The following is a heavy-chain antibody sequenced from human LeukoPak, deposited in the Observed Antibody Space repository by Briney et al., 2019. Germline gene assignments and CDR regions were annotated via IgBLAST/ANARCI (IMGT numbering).Heavy chain of an antibody. V-gene: IGHV4-38-2*01. J-gene: IGHJ6*03. D-gene: IGHD3-16*01. Sequence: SETPSLTCAVSGYSISSGYYWGWIRQPPGKGLEWIGSIYHSGSTYYNPSLKSRVTISVDTSKNQFSLKLSSVTAADTAVYYCASPRPGEYYYMDVWGKGTTVTVSS. CDR3: ASPRPGEYYYMDV. CDR1: GYSISSGYY. CDR2: IYHSGST.